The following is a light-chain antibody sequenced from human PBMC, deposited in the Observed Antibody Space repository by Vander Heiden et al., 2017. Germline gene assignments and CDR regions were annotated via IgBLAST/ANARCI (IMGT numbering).Light chain of an antibody. J-gene: IGKJ4*01. CDR3: QQYDNLPS. Sequence: IQMTQSPSSLSASVGDRVTISCQARQDIRNYVNWYQQKPGKAPKLLIYTASHLETGVSSRFSGSGSGTDFTFTISSLQPEDIATYFCQQYDNLPSFGGGTKVEIK. V-gene: IGKV1-33*01. CDR1: QDIRNY. CDR2: TAS.